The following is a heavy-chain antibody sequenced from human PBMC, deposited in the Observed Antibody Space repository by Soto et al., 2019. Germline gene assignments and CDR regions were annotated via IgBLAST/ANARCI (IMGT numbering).Heavy chain of an antibody. D-gene: IGHD6-13*01. V-gene: IGHV4-4*02. CDR2: IYHSGST. CDR3: ARAAMGGSSWPFDY. Sequence: SETLSLTCAVSGGSISSSNWWSWVRQPPGKGLEWIGEIYHSGSTNYNPSLKSRVTISVDKSKNQFSLKLSSVTAADTAVYYCARAAMGGSSWPFDYWGQGTXVTVSS. J-gene: IGHJ4*02. CDR1: GGSISSSNW.